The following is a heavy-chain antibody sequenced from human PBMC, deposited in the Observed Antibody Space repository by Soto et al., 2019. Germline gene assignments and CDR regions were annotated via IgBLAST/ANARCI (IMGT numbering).Heavy chain of an antibody. V-gene: IGHV4-59*01. CDR1: GGSISSYY. CDR2: IHDSGST. CDR3: AHEARSSLLSGEYCNRIAV. D-gene: IGHD6-6*01. J-gene: IGHJ6*02. Sequence: PSETLSLTCTVSGGSISSYYWTWIRQPPGKGLGWIGYIHDSGSTSYTPSLKSRVTLSLDTSQNQFSLTFSSVTKEVTPAYEWAHEARSSLLSGEYCNRIAVWGVGTTVTVS.